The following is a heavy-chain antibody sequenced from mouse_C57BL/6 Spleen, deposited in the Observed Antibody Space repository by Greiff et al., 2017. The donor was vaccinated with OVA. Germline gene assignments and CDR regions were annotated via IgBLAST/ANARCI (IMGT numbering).Heavy chain of an antibody. Sequence: VQLQQSGAELVKPGASVKISCKASGYAFSSYWMNWVKQRPGKGLEWIGQIYPGDGDTNYNGKFKGKATLTADKSSSTAYMQLSSLTSEDAAVYCGARATVVATDYAMDYWGQGTSVTVSS. CDR1: GYAFSSYW. V-gene: IGHV1-80*01. J-gene: IGHJ4*01. D-gene: IGHD1-1*01. CDR3: ARATVVATDYAMDY. CDR2: IYPGDGDT.